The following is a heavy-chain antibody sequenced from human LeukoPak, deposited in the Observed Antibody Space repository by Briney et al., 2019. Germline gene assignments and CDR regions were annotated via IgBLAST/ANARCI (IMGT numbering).Heavy chain of an antibody. Sequence: PGGSLRLSCAASGFTFSNRAMTWVRQAPGKGLEWVSSVSDSGSNTYYADSVKGRFTISRDNSKNTLYLQMNSLRAEDTAVYYCARDLGGYSYGVDYWGQGTLVTVSS. CDR1: GFTFSNRA. V-gene: IGHV3-23*01. J-gene: IGHJ4*02. CDR3: ARDLGGYSYGVDY. CDR2: VSDSGSNT. D-gene: IGHD5-18*01.